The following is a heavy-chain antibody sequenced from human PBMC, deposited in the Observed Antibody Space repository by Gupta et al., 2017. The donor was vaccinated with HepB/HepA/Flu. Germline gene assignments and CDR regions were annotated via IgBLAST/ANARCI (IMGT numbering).Heavy chain of an antibody. Sequence: EVQLLESGGGLVQPGGSLRLSCAASGFTFSSYAMSWVRQAPGKGLEWVSAISGSGGSTYYADSVKGRFTISRDNSKNTLYLQMNSLRAEDTAVYYCAKDLDDFWSGYLLYYYYYGMDVWGQGTTVTVSS. J-gene: IGHJ6*02. CDR3: AKDLDDFWSGYLLYYYYYGMDV. V-gene: IGHV3-23*01. D-gene: IGHD3-3*01. CDR1: GFTFSSYA. CDR2: ISGSGGST.